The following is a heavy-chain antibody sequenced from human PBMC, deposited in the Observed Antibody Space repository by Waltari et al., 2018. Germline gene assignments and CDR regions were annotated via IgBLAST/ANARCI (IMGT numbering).Heavy chain of an antibody. CDR2: ISSKSTYI. D-gene: IGHD3-10*01. V-gene: IGHV3-21*01. CDR3: ARDTIFYGSGSYDP. J-gene: IGHJ5*02. Sequence: QLVESGGGLVKPGSSLRLSCAASGFSFSDYNMNWLRRAPGKGLEWVSSISSKSTYIYYADSVRGRFSSSRDNAENSLFLQMNNLRGEDTAVYYCARDTIFYGSGSYDPWGQGTRVTVSS. CDR1: GFSFSDYN.